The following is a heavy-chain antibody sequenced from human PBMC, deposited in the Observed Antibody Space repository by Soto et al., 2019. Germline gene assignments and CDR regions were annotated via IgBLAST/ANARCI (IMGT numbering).Heavy chain of an antibody. CDR2: ISYDGSNK. J-gene: IGHJ6*02. CDR3: ARERGYDFWSGYQYYYYYGMDV. CDR1: GFTFSSYA. D-gene: IGHD3-3*01. V-gene: IGHV3-30-3*01. Sequence: GGSLRLSCAASGFTFSSYAMHWVRQAPGKGLEWVAVISYDGSNKYYADSVKGRFTISRDNSKNTLYLQMNSLRAEDTAVYYCARERGYDFWSGYQYYYYYGMDVWGQGTTVTVSS.